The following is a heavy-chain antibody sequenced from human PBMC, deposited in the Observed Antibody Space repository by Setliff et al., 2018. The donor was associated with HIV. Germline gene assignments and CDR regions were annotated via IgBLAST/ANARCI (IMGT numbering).Heavy chain of an antibody. CDR2: MNPNSGGT. Sequence: GASVKVSCKASGYTSTVYYLHWLRQAPGQGLEWMGWMNPNSGGTNYAQKFQGRVTMTRDTSINTAFMELNSLRSDDTAVYYCARDYSSSWPSLPDYWGQGTLVTVSS. D-gene: IGHD6-13*01. CDR3: ARDYSSSWPSLPDY. V-gene: IGHV1-2*02. CDR1: GYTSTVYY. J-gene: IGHJ4*02.